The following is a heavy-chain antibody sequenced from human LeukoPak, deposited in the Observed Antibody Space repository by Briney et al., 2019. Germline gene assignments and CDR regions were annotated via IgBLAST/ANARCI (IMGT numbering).Heavy chain of an antibody. CDR2: IKYDGSDK. CDR3: ARGSGIDY. V-gene: IGHV3-7*05. D-gene: IGHD1-26*01. Sequence: GGSLRLSCAVSGFTFSTYWMNWVRQAPGKRLEWVATIKYDGSDKYYVDSVKGRFTVSRDNAQNSLYLQMNSLSAEDTAVYYCARGSGIDYWGQGTLVSASS. J-gene: IGHJ4*02. CDR1: GFTFSTYW.